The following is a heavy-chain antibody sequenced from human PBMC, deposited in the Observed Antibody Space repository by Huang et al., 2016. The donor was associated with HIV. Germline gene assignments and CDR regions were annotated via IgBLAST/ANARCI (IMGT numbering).Heavy chain of an antibody. Sequence: QVQLVQSGAEVKKPGASVKVSCKASGYSFNNYDIHWVRQATGQGLEWRGWSKPKSGNRGYAEKFQGRASMTRSTSISTAYMELKNLTSEDTAMYYCVRGTRYGDYRLRHYYYYMDVWGKGTTVTVSS. V-gene: IGHV1-8*02. D-gene: IGHD4-17*01. CDR2: SKPKSGNR. J-gene: IGHJ6*03. CDR1: GYSFNNYD. CDR3: VRGTRYGDYRLRHYYYYMDV.